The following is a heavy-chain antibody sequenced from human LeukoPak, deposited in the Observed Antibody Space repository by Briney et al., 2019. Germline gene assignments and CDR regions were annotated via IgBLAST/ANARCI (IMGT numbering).Heavy chain of an antibody. V-gene: IGHV1-69*04. Sequence: SVKVSCKGSDYTFTSYGISWVRQAPGQGLEWMGRIIPILGIANYAQKFQGRVTITADKSTSTAYMELSSLRSEDTAVYYCASLCSRVTTFSKSDFNVYYYYGMDVWGQGTTVSVS. J-gene: IGHJ6*02. CDR1: DYTFTSYG. CDR2: IIPILGIA. D-gene: IGHD4-11*01. CDR3: ASLCSRVTTFSKSDFNVYYYYGMDV.